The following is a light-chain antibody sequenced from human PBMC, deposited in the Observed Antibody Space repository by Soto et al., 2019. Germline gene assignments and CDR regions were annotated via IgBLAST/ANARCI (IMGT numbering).Light chain of an antibody. CDR2: GAS. CDR3: QQYARPPYA. CDR1: QSVSNNY. J-gene: IGKJ2*01. V-gene: IGKV3-20*01. Sequence: EIVLTQSPGTLSLSPGERATLSCWASQSVSNNYLAWYQQKPGQTPRLLIYGASTRATGIPARFSGSGSGTEFTLTISSLQSEDFAVYYCQQYARPPYAFGQGTKVDIK.